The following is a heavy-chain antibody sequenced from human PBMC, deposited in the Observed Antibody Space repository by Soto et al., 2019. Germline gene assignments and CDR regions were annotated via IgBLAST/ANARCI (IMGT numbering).Heavy chain of an antibody. CDR1: GYTFSNYG. V-gene: IGHV1-18*01. CDR2: IYIDDT. Sequence: QVQLVQSEAEVKKPGASVQVSCKASGYTFSNYGFSWMRQAPGQGLEWMGWIYIDDTKYAQNLQGRVTMTTDTSTSTIYMELRSLRSDDTAVYYCARDRDWNLDYWGQGTLVTVSS. CDR3: ARDRDWNLDY. D-gene: IGHD1-1*01. J-gene: IGHJ4*02.